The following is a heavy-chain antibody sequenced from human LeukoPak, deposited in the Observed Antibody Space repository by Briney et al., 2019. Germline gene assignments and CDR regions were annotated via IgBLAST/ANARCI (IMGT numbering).Heavy chain of an antibody. V-gene: IGHV4-34*01. J-gene: IGHJ4*02. D-gene: IGHD2-2*01. CDR2: INYIGSTT. CDR3: TRGDIVVVPAAIPLASNLYYFDY. CDR1: GGSFSGDH. Sequence: SETLSLTCAVYGGSFSGDHWSWIRQPPGKGLEWIGEINYIGSTTNYNPSLKSRVNISVDTSKYQLSRKLSSVTAADTAVYYCTRGDIVVVPAAIPLASNLYYFDYWGQGTLVTVSS.